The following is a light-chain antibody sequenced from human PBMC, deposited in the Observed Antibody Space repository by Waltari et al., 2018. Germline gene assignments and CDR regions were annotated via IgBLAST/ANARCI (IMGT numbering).Light chain of an antibody. V-gene: IGLV2-14*01. CDR2: DVG. CDR3: SSYTTSTTLL. J-gene: IGLJ1*01. Sequence: QSALTQPASVSGSPGQSITISCTGSSTDVGAYNFVSWYQQHPGKVPKLILYDVGNRPSGIYHRFSASKSGNTASLTISGLQEEDEGEYYCSSYTTSTTLLFGTGTRLTVL. CDR1: STDVGAYNF.